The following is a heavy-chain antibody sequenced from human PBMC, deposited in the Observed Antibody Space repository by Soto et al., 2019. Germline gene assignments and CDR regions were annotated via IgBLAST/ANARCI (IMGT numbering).Heavy chain of an antibody. Sequence: LPRTVFDGTIINHDWRWIRQPPGKGLEWIGYIYYSGSTNYNPSLKSRVTISVDTSKNQFSLKLSSVTVSVSDVYYCARAMRAVFAYWGQGTLVTVTS. J-gene: IGHJ4*02. CDR1: DGTIINHD. CDR2: IYYSGST. CDR3: ARAMRAVFAY. V-gene: IGHV4-59*11.